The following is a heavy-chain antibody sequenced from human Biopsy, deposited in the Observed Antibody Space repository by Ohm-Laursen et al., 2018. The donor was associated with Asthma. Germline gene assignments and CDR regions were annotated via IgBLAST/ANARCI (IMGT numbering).Heavy chain of an antibody. CDR2: VSNDGGVA. CDR1: GFVFRSNA. CDR3: AKRRGYSDLTDFDH. J-gene: IGHJ4*02. D-gene: IGHD3-3*01. Sequence: SLRLSCAASGFVFRSNAMHWVRQAPGRGLEWVEVVSNDGGVAHYADSMKGRFTISRDNAKSTLYLQMNRLRTDDTAVYYCAKRRGYSDLTDFDHWGQGTLVTVSS. V-gene: IGHV3-30*18.